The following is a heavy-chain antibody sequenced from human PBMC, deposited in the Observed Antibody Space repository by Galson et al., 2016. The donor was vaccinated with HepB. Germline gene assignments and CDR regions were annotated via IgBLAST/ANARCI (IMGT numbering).Heavy chain of an antibody. V-gene: IGHV3-7*03. CDR3: AKYGDEAGWNFHH. D-gene: IGHD6-19*01. CDR2: IKEDGSKT. Sequence: SLRLSCAASGFTFSRFWMTWVRQAPGKGLEWVASIKEDGSKTFYVDSVKGRFTMSRDNVEELVSLQMNSLRAEDTAVYYCAKYGDEAGWNFHHWGQGTLVTVSS. CDR1: GFTFSRFW. J-gene: IGHJ1*01.